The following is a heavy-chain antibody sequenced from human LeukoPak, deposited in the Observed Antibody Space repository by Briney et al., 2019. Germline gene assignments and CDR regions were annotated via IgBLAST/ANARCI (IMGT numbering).Heavy chain of an antibody. Sequence: GRSLRLSCAASGFTFSSYAMHWVRQAPGKELEWVAVISYDGSNKYYADSVKGRFTISRDNSKNTLYLQMNSLRAEDTAVYYCAREAVPSAFDIWGQGTMVTVSS. CDR2: ISYDGSNK. J-gene: IGHJ3*02. CDR1: GFTFSSYA. CDR3: AREAVPSAFDI. V-gene: IGHV3-30-3*01.